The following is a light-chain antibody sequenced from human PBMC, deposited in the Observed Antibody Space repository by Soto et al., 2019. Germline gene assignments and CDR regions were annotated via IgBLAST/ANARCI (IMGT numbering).Light chain of an antibody. CDR2: DVS. CDR3: GSYTSSDTMI. Sequence: QSVLTQPASVSGSPGQSITISCTGTSSDVGRYNYVSWYQQNPGKAPKLIIYDVSDRPSGVSNRFSGSKSGTTASLTISGLPAEDEADYYCGSYTSSDTMIFGGGTKLTVL. J-gene: IGLJ2*01. V-gene: IGLV2-14*01. CDR1: SSDVGRYNY.